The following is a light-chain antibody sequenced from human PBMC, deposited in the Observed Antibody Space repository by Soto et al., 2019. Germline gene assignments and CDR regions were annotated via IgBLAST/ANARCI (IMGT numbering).Light chain of an antibody. V-gene: IGKV3-20*01. CDR3: QQYGRPPIT. J-gene: IGKJ5*01. CDR2: GAP. Sequence: EIVLTQSPGTLSLSPGERATLSCRASQSVTSNHLAWYQQKPGQAPRPLIFGAPIRATGIPDRFSGSGSGTDFTLTINRLEPEDFAVYYCQQYGRPPITFGQGTRLEIK. CDR1: QSVTSNH.